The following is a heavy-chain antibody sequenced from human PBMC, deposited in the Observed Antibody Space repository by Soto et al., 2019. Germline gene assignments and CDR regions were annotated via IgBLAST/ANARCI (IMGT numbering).Heavy chain of an antibody. V-gene: IGHV3-33*01. CDR3: ATGHYHYDSSGFDY. D-gene: IGHD3-22*01. Sequence: GGSLRLSCAARGLTFSSYGMHWVRQASGQGLEWVAVIWYDGSNKYYADSVKGRFTISRGNSKNTLYLQMNSLRAEDTAVYYCATGHYHYDSSGFDYWGQGT. J-gene: IGHJ4*02. CDR2: IWYDGSNK. CDR1: GLTFSSYG.